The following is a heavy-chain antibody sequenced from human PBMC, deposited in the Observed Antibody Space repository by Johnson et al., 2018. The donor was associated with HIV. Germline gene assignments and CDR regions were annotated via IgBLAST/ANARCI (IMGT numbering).Heavy chain of an antibody. D-gene: IGHD3-3*01. CDR2: ISYDGSNK. CDR1: GLTFSSYA. V-gene: IGHV3-30-3*01. CDR3: ARDGPNYDFWSGYSRPDI. J-gene: IGHJ3*02. Sequence: VQLVESGGGVVQPGRSLRLSCAASGLTFSSYAMHWVRQAPGKGLEWVADISYDGSNKYYADSVKGRFTISRDDSKNTLYLQMNSLRAEDTAVYYCARDGPNYDFWSGYSRPDIWGQGTMVTVSS.